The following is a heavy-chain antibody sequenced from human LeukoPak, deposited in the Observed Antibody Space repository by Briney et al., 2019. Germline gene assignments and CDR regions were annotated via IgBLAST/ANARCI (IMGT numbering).Heavy chain of an antibody. D-gene: IGHD3-10*01. Sequence: GGSLRLSCAASGFTFSSYAMHWVRQAPGKGLEWVAVISYDGSNEYYADSVKGRFTISRDNSKNTLYLLMNSLRAEDTAVYYCAKEGYYGSGSFPDYWGQGTLVTVSS. CDR2: ISYDGSNE. J-gene: IGHJ4*02. V-gene: IGHV3-30*04. CDR1: GFTFSSYA. CDR3: AKEGYYGSGSFPDY.